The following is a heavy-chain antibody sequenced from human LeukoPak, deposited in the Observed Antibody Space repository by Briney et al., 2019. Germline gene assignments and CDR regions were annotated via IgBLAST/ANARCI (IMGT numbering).Heavy chain of an antibody. J-gene: IGHJ4*02. V-gene: IGHV1-24*01. CDR2: FDPEDGET. Sequence: ASVKVPCKVSGYTLTELSMHWVRQAPGKGLEWMGGFDPEDGETIYAQKFQGRVTMTEDTSTDTAYMELSSLRSEDTVVYYCAREILGGLPFDYWGQGTLVTVSS. CDR3: AREILGGLPFDY. CDR1: GYTLTELS. D-gene: IGHD3-16*01.